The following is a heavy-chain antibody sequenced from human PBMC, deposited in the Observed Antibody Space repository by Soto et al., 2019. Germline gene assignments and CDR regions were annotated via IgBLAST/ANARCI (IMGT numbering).Heavy chain of an antibody. CDR2: INPNNGGT. CDR1: GYTFTGYY. Sequence: ASVKVSCKASGYTFTGYYMHRVRQAPGQGLEWMGWINPNNGGTNYAQKFQAWVTMTRDTSISTAYMELSRLRSDDTAVYYCARGLRFLEWLPIHYYYYGMDVWGQGTTVTVSS. J-gene: IGHJ6*02. CDR3: ARGLRFLEWLPIHYYYYGMDV. V-gene: IGHV1-2*04. D-gene: IGHD3-3*01.